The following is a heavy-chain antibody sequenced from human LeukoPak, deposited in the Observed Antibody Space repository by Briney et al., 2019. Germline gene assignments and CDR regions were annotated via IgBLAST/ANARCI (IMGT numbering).Heavy chain of an antibody. Sequence: GGSLRLSCAAFGFTFSSSGMHWVRQAPGKGLEWRAVISNDGSNKYYADSVKGRFTISRDNPKNTLYLEMNNLRAEDTAVYYCAKRGGSYFDYWGQGTLVTVSS. V-gene: IGHV3-30*18. CDR1: GFTFSSSG. CDR3: AKRGGSYFDY. D-gene: IGHD1-26*01. CDR2: ISNDGSNK. J-gene: IGHJ4*02.